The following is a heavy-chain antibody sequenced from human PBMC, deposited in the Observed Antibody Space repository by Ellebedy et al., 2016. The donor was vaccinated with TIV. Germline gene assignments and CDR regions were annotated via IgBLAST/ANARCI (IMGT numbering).Heavy chain of an antibody. CDR1: GFTFSDYY. CDR2: ISTSGRTI. CDR3: ARDARFIDQQHNWFDP. J-gene: IGHJ5*02. D-gene: IGHD2-2*01. V-gene: IGHV3-11*01. Sequence: GGSLRLSCAASGFTFSDYYMSWIRQVPGKGLEWVSYISTSGRTIYYADSVKGRFTISRDNAKNSLYLQMKSLRAEDTAVYYCARDARFIDQQHNWFDPWGQGTLVTVSS.